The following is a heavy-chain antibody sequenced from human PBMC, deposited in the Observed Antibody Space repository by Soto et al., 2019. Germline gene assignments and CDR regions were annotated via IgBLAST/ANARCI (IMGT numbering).Heavy chain of an antibody. CDR2: IKEDGSEK. CDR1: GFTFGRHW. J-gene: IGHJ6*02. CDR3: PRVENAFGGMDV. V-gene: IGHV3-7*05. Sequence: EVQLVESGGGLVQPGGSLRLSCVVSGFTFGRHWMSWVRQAPGKGLEWVANIKEDGSEKNTVDSLKGRFTISRDNARNSVYLQMSCLRAQDRAVYYCPRVENAFGGMDVRGQGTTVIVS. D-gene: IGHD3-3*02.